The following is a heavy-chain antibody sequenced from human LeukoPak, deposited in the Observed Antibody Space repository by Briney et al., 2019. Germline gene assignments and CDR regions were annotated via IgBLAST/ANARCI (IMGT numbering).Heavy chain of an antibody. CDR3: AREGGFLEWLSGYGMDV. CDR1: GYTFTSYG. Sequence: GASVNVSCKASGYTFTSYGISWVRQAPGQGLEWMGWISAYNGNTNYAQKLQGRVTMTTDTSTSTAYMELRSLRSDDTAVYYCAREGGFLEWLSGYGMDVWGQGTTVTVSS. CDR2: ISAYNGNT. V-gene: IGHV1-18*01. D-gene: IGHD3-3*01. J-gene: IGHJ6*02.